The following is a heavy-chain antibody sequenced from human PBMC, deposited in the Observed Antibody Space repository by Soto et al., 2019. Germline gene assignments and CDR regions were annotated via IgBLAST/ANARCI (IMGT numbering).Heavy chain of an antibody. J-gene: IGHJ4*02. CDR3: ARDLAEASAI. D-gene: IGHD2-2*01. Sequence: PGGSLRLSCAASGFPFRSSSLNWVRQAPGKGLEWVSSISSSSSYIYYADSVKGRFTISRDNAKNSLYLQMNSLRADGTAVYYCARDLAEASAIWGQGTLVTVSS. V-gene: IGHV3-21*01. CDR1: GFPFRSSS. CDR2: ISSSSSYI.